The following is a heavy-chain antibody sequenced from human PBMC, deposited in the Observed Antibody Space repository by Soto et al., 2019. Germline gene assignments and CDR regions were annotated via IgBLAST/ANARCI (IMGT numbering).Heavy chain of an antibody. CDR2: IWYDGSNK. V-gene: IGHV3-33*01. D-gene: IGHD2-21*01. CDR3: ARDAISSRPGWFGP. Sequence: QMHLVESGGGVVQPGRSLRLSCASSGFSFSSHGMHWVRQAPGKGLEWVAVIWYDGSNKYYADSVKGRFTISRDNSKNTLYLQMNSLRAEDTAVYYCARDAISSRPGWFGPWGEVTLVIVSS. J-gene: IGHJ5*02. CDR1: GFSFSSHG.